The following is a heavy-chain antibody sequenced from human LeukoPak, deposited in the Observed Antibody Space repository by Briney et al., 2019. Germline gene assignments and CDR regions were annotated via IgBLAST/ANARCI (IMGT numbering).Heavy chain of an antibody. CDR2: ISSSGTTI. CDR1: GFTFSISS. J-gene: IGHJ4*02. CDR3: ERFAGDNY. V-gene: IGHV3-48*02. Sequence: GGSLRLSCATSGFTFSISSFNWVRPAPGKGLEWVSYISSSGTTIQYADSVKGRFTISRDNAKNSVYLQMNILRHEDTAVYYCERFAGDNYWGQGTLVTVSS. D-gene: IGHD3-10*01.